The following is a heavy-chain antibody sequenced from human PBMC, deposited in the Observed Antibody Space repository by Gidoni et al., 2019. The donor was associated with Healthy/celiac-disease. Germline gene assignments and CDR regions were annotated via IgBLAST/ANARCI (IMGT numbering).Heavy chain of an antibody. J-gene: IGHJ6*04. CDR1: GYTFTGYY. CDR3: ARGEFVYCSSTSCPRAYGMDV. D-gene: IGHD2-2*01. CDR2: INPNSGGT. V-gene: IGHV1-2*02. Sequence: QVQLVQSGAEVKKPGASVKVSCKASGYTFTGYYMHWGRQAPGQGLEWMGWINPNSGGTNYAQKFQGRVTMTRDTSISTAYMELSRLRSDDTAVYYCARGEFVYCSSTSCPRAYGMDVWGKGTTVTVSS.